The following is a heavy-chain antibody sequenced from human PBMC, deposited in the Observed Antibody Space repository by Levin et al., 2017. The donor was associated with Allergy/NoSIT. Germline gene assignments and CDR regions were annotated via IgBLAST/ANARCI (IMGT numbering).Heavy chain of an antibody. J-gene: IGHJ6*02. CDR1: GFIFEDYA. V-gene: IGHV3-9*01. CDR3: TKDIFRRDSLGSKFEVYGVDV. CDR2: ISWSSHSL. Sequence: GGSLRLSCEASGFIFEDYAMHWVRQVPGKGLEWVAGISWSSHSLGYADSVKGRFTISRDNAKNSLYWQMYSLRCEDTALYYCTKDIFRRDSLGSKFEVYGVDVWGHGTAVTV. D-gene: IGHD5-18*01.